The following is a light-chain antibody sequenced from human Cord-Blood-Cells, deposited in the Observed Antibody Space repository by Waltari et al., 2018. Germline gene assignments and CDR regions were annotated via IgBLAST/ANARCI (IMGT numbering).Light chain of an antibody. Sequence: QSALTQPPSVSGSPGQSITISCTGTSSDVGGYNYVSWYQQHPGKAPKLMIYDVSNRSSGVSNRFSGSKSGNTASLTISGLQAEDEADYYCSSYTSSSTVFGGGTKLTVL. CDR1: SSDVGGYNY. J-gene: IGLJ2*01. V-gene: IGLV2-14*01. CDR3: SSYTSSSTV. CDR2: DVS.